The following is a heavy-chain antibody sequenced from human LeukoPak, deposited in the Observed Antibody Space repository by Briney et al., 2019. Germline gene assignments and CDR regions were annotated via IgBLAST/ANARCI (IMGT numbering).Heavy chain of an antibody. Sequence: GGSLRLPCAASGFTFSSYAMSWVRQAPGKGLEWLASVKGDGSATSYVVSVKGRFTISRDNAKNSLYLQMNSLRADDTALYYCARSRGDFWGQGTLVTVSS. J-gene: IGHJ4*02. CDR1: GFTFSSYA. CDR2: VKGDGSAT. V-gene: IGHV3-7*01. CDR3: ARSRGDF.